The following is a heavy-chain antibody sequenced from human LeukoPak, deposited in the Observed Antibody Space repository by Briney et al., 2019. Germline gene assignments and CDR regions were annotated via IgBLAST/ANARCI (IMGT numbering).Heavy chain of an antibody. CDR2: ITSNSGSI. D-gene: IGHD3/OR15-3a*01. CDR1: GFTFDAYA. CDR3: ARDRDWNFDY. J-gene: IGHJ4*02. V-gene: IGHV3-9*01. Sequence: PGGSLRLSCAASGFTFDAYAMHWVRQSPGKGLEWVSGITSNSGSIGYADSVKGRFTISRDNAKNSLYLQMNSLRADDTAVYYCARDRDWNFDYWGQGTLVTVSS.